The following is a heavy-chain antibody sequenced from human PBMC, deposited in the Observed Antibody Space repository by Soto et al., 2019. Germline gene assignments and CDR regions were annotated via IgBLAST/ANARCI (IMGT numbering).Heavy chain of an antibody. V-gene: IGHV3-23*02. CDR2: ISGSGGKP. CDR1: GFSFSSYA. D-gene: IGHD2-15*01. CDR3: ATKRIAFCSGANCSSGLTRTDY. Sequence: EVQLLESGGGLVPTGGSLRLSCAASGFSFSSYAMTWVRQAPGKGLEWVSTISGSGGKPYYVDSVKGRFTIARDNSKNTLYLHVKCLRAVYTADYYDATKRIAFCSGANCSSGLTRTDYWGQGTLVTVSS. J-gene: IGHJ4*02.